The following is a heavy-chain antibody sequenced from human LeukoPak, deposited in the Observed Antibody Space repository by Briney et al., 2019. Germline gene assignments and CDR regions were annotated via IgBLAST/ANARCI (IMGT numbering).Heavy chain of an antibody. CDR1: GFTFTTYA. D-gene: IGHD5-18*01. Sequence: GGPLRLSCAASGFTFTTYAMTWVRQAPGKGLEWVSGISGSGGSTYYADSVKGRFTISRDNSKNTLYLQMNSLRAEDTAVYYCARGGVQLWSWGAFDIWGQGTMVTVSS. CDR3: ARGGVQLWSWGAFDI. J-gene: IGHJ3*02. V-gene: IGHV3-23*01. CDR2: ISGSGGST.